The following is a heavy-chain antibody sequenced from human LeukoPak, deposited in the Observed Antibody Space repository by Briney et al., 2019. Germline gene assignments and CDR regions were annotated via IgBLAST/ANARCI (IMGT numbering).Heavy chain of an antibody. CDR1: GGSISSYY. CDR2: IYYSGST. CDR3: ARLYDSSGLSFDY. J-gene: IGHJ4*02. V-gene: IGHV4-59*08. Sequence: SETLSLTCTVSGGSISSYYWSWIRQPPGKGLEWIGYIYYSGSTNYNPSPKSRVTISVDTSKNQFSLKLSSVTAADTAVYYCARLYDSSGLSFDYWGQGTLVTVSS. D-gene: IGHD3-22*01.